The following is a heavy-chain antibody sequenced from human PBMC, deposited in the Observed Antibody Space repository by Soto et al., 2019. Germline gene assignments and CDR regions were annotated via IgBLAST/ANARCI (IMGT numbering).Heavy chain of an antibody. Sequence: ASVKIYCKASGYTFSGYYIHWLRQAPGQGLEWMGWINPNSGGTNYAQKFQGRVTVTRDTTTSTAYMELSRLTSDDTAVYYCARSLTEGYCTITGCYTRPLYGMDVWGQGTTVTVSS. V-gene: IGHV1-2*02. D-gene: IGHD2-2*02. J-gene: IGHJ6*02. CDR3: ARSLTEGYCTITGCYTRPLYGMDV. CDR2: INPNSGGT. CDR1: GYTFSGYY.